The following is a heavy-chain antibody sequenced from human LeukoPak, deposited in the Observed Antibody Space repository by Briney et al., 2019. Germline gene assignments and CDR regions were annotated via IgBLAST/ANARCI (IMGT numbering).Heavy chain of an antibody. Sequence: GGSLRLSCAASGFTFSTHAMSWVRQSPGKGLEWVSGISSDGDSTYYADSVKGRFTISRDNSKNTLYLQMNSLGAEGTAVYYCGEVVAPVRGVIPFFFDHWGQGILVTVSS. CDR2: ISSDGDST. CDR1: GFTFSTHA. D-gene: IGHD3-10*02. CDR3: GEVVAPVRGVIPFFFDH. V-gene: IGHV3-23*01. J-gene: IGHJ4*02.